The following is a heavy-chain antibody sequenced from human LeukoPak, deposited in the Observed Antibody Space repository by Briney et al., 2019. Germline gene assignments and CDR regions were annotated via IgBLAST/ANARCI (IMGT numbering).Heavy chain of an antibody. J-gene: IGHJ4*02. CDR3: ARGPLLDDYGDYGTDY. V-gene: IGHV4-34*01. Sequence: PSETLSLTCAVYGGSFSGYYWSWICQPPGKGMEWIGEINHSGSTNYNPSLKSRVTISVDTSKNQFSLKLSSVTAADTAVYYCARGPLLDDYGDYGTDYWGQGTLVTVSS. CDR2: INHSGST. CDR1: GGSFSGYY. D-gene: IGHD4-17*01.